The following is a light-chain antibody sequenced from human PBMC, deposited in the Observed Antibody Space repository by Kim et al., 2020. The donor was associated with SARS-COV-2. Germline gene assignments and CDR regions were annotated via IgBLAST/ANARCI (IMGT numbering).Light chain of an antibody. CDR3: QYYGWLRGFP. Sequence: EIVLTQSPGTLSLSPGERATLSCRASQSLDSTYLAWYQQKRGQPPRLVIYGASNRATGIPDRFSGSEFGTEFTLTISRLEPEDFAMYYCQYYGWLRGFPFGPGTKVDIK. CDR2: GAS. CDR1: QSLDSTY. V-gene: IGKV3-20*01. J-gene: IGKJ3*01.